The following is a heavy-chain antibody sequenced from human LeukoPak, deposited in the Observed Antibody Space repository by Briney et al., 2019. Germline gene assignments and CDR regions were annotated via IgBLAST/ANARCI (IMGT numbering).Heavy chain of an antibody. CDR1: GGSISSYY. CDR3: ARGRGSIDY. CDR2: IYYSGST. V-gene: IGHV4-59*01. J-gene: IGHJ4*02. Sequence: PSETLSLTCTVSGGSISSYYWSWIRQPPGKGLEWIGYIYYSGSTNYNPSLKSRVTISVDTSKNQFSLKLSSVTAADTAVYYCARGRGSIDYWGQGTLVTVSS. D-gene: IGHD5-24*01.